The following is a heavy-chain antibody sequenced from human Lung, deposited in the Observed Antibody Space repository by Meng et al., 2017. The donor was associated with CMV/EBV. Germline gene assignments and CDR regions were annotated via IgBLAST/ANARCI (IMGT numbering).Heavy chain of an antibody. CDR1: GFTFSSYA. J-gene: IGHJ4*02. CDR3: AKDDKPTKYIVVVPAADDY. CDR2: ISGSGGST. V-gene: IGHV3-23*01. D-gene: IGHD2-2*01. Sequence: GESXKISCAASGFTFSSYAMSWVRQAPGKGLEWVPAISGSGGSTYYADSVKGRFTISRDNSKNTLYLQMNSLRAEDTAVYYCAKDDKPTKYIVVVPAADDYXGQGXLVTVSS.